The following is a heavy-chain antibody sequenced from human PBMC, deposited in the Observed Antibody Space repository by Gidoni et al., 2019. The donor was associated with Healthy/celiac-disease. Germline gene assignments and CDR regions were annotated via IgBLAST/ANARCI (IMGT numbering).Heavy chain of an antibody. CDR1: GFPFSNAW. CDR3: PGSKQGAFDY. CDR2: IKSKTDGGTT. D-gene: IGHD1-26*01. Sequence: EVQLVESGGGLVKPGGSLRLSWAASGFPFSNAWMSWVRQAPGKGLEWVGRIKSKTDGGTTDYAAPVKGRFTISRDDSKNTLYLQMNSLKTEDTAVYYCPGSKQGAFDYWGQGTLVTVSS. J-gene: IGHJ4*02. V-gene: IGHV3-15*01.